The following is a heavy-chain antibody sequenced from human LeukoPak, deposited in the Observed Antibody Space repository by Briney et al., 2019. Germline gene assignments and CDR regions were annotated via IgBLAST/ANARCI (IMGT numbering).Heavy chain of an antibody. CDR1: GFTFSSYG. J-gene: IGHJ4*02. D-gene: IGHD1-26*01. CDR2: IWYDGSNK. CDR3: ARDSGSYHYFDY. V-gene: IGHV3-33*01. Sequence: GGSLRLSCAASGFTFSSYGMHWVRQAPGKGLEWVAVIWYDGSNKYYADSVKGRFTISRDNSKNTLYLQMNSLRAEDTAVYYCARDSGSYHYFDYWGQRTLVTVSS.